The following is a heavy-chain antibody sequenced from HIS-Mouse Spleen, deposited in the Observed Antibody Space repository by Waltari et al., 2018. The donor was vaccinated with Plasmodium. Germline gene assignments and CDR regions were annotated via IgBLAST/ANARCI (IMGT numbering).Heavy chain of an antibody. CDR3: ARTTYSSSSAKYYYYGMDV. J-gene: IGHJ6*02. CDR2: IDWDDDK. Sequence: QVTLRESGPALVKPTQTLTLTCTFSGFSLSTSGMCVSWIRQPPGKAREWIARIDWDDDKYYSTSLKTRLTISKDTSKNQVVLTMTNMDPVDTATYYCARTTYSSSSAKYYYYGMDVWGQGTTVTVSS. CDR1: GFSLSTSGMC. D-gene: IGHD6-6*01. V-gene: IGHV2-70*15.